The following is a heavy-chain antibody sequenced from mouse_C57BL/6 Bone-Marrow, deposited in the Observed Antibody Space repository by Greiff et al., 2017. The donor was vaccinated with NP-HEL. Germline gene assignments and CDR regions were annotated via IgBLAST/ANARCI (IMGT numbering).Heavy chain of an antibody. Sequence: EVHLVESGGGLVKPGGSLKLSCAASGFTFSSYAMSWVRQTPEKRLEWVATISDGGSYTYYPDNVKGRFTISRDNAKNNLYLQMSHLKSEDTARYYCARDQYYGSSYLSYWYFDVWGKGTTVTVSS. CDR2: ISDGGSYT. V-gene: IGHV5-4*01. J-gene: IGHJ1*03. D-gene: IGHD1-1*01. CDR3: ARDQYYGSSYLSYWYFDV. CDR1: GFTFSSYA.